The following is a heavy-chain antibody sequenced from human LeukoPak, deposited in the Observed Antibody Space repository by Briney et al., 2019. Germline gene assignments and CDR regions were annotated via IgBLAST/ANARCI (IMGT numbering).Heavy chain of an antibody. V-gene: IGHV3-53*01. Sequence: GGSLRPSCAASGFTVSSNYMSWVRQAPGKGLEWVSVIYSGGSTYYADSVKGRFTISRDNSKNTLYLQMNSLRAEDTAVYYCARDITYSTSSDPIDYWGQGILVTVSS. CDR3: ARDITYSTSSDPIDY. J-gene: IGHJ4*02. CDR1: GFTVSSNY. CDR2: IYSGGST. D-gene: IGHD6-6*01.